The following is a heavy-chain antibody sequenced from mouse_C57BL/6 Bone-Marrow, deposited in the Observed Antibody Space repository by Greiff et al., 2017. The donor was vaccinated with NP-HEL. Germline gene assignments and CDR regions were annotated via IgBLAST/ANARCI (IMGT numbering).Heavy chain of an antibody. V-gene: IGHV5-6*01. CDR3: ASKIRDWYFDG. Sequence: VQLQQSGGDLVKPGGSLKLSCAASGFTFSSYGMSWVRQTPDKRLEWVATISSGGSYTYYPDSVKGRFTISRDNAKNTLYLQMSSLKSEDTAMYYGASKIRDWYFDGWGTGTTVTVSS. J-gene: IGHJ1*03. CDR2: ISSGGSYT. D-gene: IGHD2-4*01. CDR1: GFTFSSYG.